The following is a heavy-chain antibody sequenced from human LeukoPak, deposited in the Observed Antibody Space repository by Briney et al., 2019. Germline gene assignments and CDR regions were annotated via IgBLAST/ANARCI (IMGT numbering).Heavy chain of an antibody. CDR1: GYSFTSYG. CDR3: ARDEVLIPCGAFDI. D-gene: IGHD2/OR15-2a*01. V-gene: IGHV1-18*01. J-gene: IGHJ3*02. CDR2: SSAYNGNT. Sequence: ASVKVACQASGYSFTSYGISELLHAPGPRLESMGWSSAYNGNTNYAQKLQGRVTLTPDTSTSTAYMELRSLRSDDTAVYYCARDEVLIPCGAFDIWGQGTMVPVSS.